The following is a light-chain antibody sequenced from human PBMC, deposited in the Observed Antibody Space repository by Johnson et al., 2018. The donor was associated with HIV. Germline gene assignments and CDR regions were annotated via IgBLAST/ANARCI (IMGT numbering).Light chain of an antibody. CDR1: SSSIGNDF. V-gene: IGLV1-51*02. J-gene: IGLJ1*01. CDR3: GTWDNSLRVYF. Sequence: QSVLTQPPSVSAAPGQEVTISCSASSSSIGNDFVSWYQQLPGTAPKLLISENNKRPSGIPDRFSGSKSGTSATLGITGLQTGDEADYYCGTWDNSLRVYFLGTVTKVTVL. CDR2: ENN.